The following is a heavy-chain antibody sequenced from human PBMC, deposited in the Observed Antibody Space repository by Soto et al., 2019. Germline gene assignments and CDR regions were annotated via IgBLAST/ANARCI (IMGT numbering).Heavy chain of an antibody. CDR3: ATHALRSYDRSGYYRY. Sequence: SVKVSCKASGGTFSSYAISWVRQAPGQGLEWMGGIIPIFGTANYAQKFQGRVTITADESTSTDYMELSSLRSEETAVYYCATHALRSYDRSGYYRYWGQGTLVTVSS. D-gene: IGHD3-22*01. CDR1: GGTFSSYA. CDR2: IIPIFGTA. V-gene: IGHV1-69*13. J-gene: IGHJ4*02.